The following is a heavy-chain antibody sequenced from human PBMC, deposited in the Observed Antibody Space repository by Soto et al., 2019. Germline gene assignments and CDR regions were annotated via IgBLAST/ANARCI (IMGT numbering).Heavy chain of an antibody. V-gene: IGHV3-9*01. D-gene: IGHD3-10*01. CDR2: ISWNSGSI. CDR3: AKDYGSGSYNYYGMDV. CDR1: GFTFDDYA. J-gene: IGHJ6*02. Sequence: GGALRLSCAASGFTFDDYAIHWVRQAPGKGLEWVSGISWNSGSIGYADSVKGRFTISRDNAKNSLYLQMNSLRAEDTALYYCAKDYGSGSYNYYGMDVWGQGTTVTVSS.